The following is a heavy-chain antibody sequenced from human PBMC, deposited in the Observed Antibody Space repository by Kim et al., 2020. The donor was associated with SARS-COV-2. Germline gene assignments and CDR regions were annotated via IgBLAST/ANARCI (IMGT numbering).Heavy chain of an antibody. CDR2: IYYSGST. V-gene: IGHV4-39*01. Sequence: SETLSLTCTVSGGSISSSSYYWGWIRQPPGKGLEWIGSIYYSGSTYYNPSLKSRVTISVDTSKNQFSLKLSSVTAADTAVYYCAGLYGSGSYYNVGDYYYYYGMDVWGQGTTVTVSS. CDR3: AGLYGSGSYYNVGDYYYYYGMDV. D-gene: IGHD3-10*01. J-gene: IGHJ6*02. CDR1: GGSISSSSYY.